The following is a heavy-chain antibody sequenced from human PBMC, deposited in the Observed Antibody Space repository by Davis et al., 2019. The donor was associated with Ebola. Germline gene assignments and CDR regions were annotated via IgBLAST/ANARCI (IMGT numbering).Heavy chain of an antibody. CDR3: AREIPARGFDP. Sequence: GESLKISCAVSGFIVSSNYMSWVRQAPGKGPEWVSVIYSGVGGTTFYAEAVKGRFTISRDNSKNTLFLDMKSLRAEDTAVYYCAREIPARGFDPWGQGTLVTVSS. V-gene: IGHV3-53*01. CDR1: GFIVSSNY. CDR2: IYSGVGGTT. D-gene: IGHD6-6*01. J-gene: IGHJ5*02.